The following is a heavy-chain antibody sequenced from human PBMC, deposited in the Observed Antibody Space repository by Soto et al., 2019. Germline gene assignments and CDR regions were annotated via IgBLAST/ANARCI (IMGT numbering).Heavy chain of an antibody. J-gene: IGHJ6*02. CDR1: GGSVRSGNHF. V-gene: IGHV4-61*01. CDR3: ARGGEPLGYYGLDV. CDR2: MYYTGVT. Sequence: NPSETLSLTCSVSGGSVRSGNHFWNWIRQPPGRGLEWLGYMYYTGVTNYNPSLKSRVSMSVDTSKNQFSLKLTSLTAADTAVYYCARGGEPLGYYGLDVWGQGTTVTVSS. D-gene: IGHD3-10*01.